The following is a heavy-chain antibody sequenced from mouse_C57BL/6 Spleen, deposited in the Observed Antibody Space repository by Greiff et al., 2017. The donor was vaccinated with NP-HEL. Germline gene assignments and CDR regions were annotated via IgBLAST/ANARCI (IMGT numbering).Heavy chain of an antibody. CDR2: INPNNGGT. D-gene: IGHD2-3*01. CDR1: GYTFTDYY. Sequence: EVQLQQSGPELVKPGASVKISCKASGYTFTDYYMNWVKQSHGKSLEWIGDINPNNGGTSYNQKFKGKATLTVDKSSSTAYMELRSLTSEDSAVYYCARMEYAMDYWGQGTSVTVSS. CDR3: ARMEYAMDY. J-gene: IGHJ4*01. V-gene: IGHV1-26*01.